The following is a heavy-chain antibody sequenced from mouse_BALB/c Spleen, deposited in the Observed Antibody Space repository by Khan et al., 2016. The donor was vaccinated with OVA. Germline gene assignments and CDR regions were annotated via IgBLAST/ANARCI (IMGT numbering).Heavy chain of an antibody. CDR2: IYPGTGST. V-gene: IGHV1S132*01. CDR1: GYIFTSYW. J-gene: IGHJ4*01. Sequence: QVQLKQSGAELVRPGASVKLSCKTSGYIFTSYWIHWVKQRSGQGLEWIARIYPGTGSTYYNEKFKGKDTLTADKSSSTAYMQLSSLNSEYSVVDFYARGVDTNPAVDYWGHGTSVTVSS. CDR3: ARGVDTNPAVDY. D-gene: IGHD2-3*01.